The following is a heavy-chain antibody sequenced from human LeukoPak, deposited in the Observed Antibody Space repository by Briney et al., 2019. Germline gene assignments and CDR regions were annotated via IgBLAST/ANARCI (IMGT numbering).Heavy chain of an antibody. J-gene: IGHJ6*03. D-gene: IGHD2-2*02. CDR3: AREALCCSSTSCYNYMDV. CDR1: GGSISSYY. CDR2: IYYSGST. Sequence: SETLSLTCTVSGGSISSYYWSWIRQPPGKGLEWIGYIYYSGSTNYNPSLKSRVTISVDTSKNQFSLKLSSVTAADTAVYYCAREALCCSSTSCYNYMDVWGKGTTVTVSS. V-gene: IGHV4-59*01.